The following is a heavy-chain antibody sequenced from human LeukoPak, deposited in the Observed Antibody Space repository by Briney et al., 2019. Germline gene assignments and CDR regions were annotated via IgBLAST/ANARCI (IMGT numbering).Heavy chain of an antibody. CDR1: GSSISNGHY. CDR2: LYHSDSA. V-gene: IGHV4-38-2*01. J-gene: IGHJ6*03. Sequence: SSETLSLTCAVSGSSISNGHYWVWIRQPPGRGLEWIGSLYHSDSAYYNTSLRSRVSMSVDTSKNQFSLTLSFVTAADTAVYYCARQHDSYYYYYIDVWGSGTRVTVSS. CDR3: ARQHDSYYYYYIDV.